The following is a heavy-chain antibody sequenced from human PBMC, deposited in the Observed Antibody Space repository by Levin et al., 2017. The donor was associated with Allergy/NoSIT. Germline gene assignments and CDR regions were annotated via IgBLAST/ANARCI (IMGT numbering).Heavy chain of an antibody. D-gene: IGHD1-26*01. CDR1: GFTFDDYA. Sequence: SLKISCAASGFTFDDYAMHWVRQAPGKGLEWVSGISWNSGSIGYADSVKGRFTISRDNAKNSLYLQMNSLRAEDTALYYCAKEDGGSYSTGAFDIWGQGTMVTVSS. CDR2: ISWNSGSI. J-gene: IGHJ3*02. V-gene: IGHV3-9*01. CDR3: AKEDGGSYSTGAFDI.